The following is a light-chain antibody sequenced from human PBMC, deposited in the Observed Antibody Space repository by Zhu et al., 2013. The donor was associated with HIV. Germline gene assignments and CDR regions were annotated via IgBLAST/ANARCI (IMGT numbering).Light chain of an antibody. V-gene: IGKV1-5*03. CDR2: KAS. CDR3: QQYNNYWT. Sequence: DIQTTQSPSSLSASVGDRVIITCRASQSVSNYFNWYQQKPGKAPKLLISKASTLESGVPSRFTGSGSGTVFTLTISSLQPDDFATYYCQQYNNYWTFG. CDR1: QSVSNY. J-gene: IGKJ5*01.